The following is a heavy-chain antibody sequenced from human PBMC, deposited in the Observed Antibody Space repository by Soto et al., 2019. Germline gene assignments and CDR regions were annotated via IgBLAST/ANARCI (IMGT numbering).Heavy chain of an antibody. J-gene: IGHJ4*02. V-gene: IGHV3-11*06. CDR2: ISFSSSNT. CDR3: ARDAYGFGKVYYLAH. CDR1: GLTLSDYY. Sequence: QVQLVESGGGLVKPGGSLRLSCAASGLTLSDYYMTWIRQAPGKGLEWVSDISFSSSNTNYADSVTGRFTISRDNAKNSKYSPMKRLRAGDTAVHYCARDAYGFGKVYYLAHWGQGALVPVSS. D-gene: IGHD2-8*01.